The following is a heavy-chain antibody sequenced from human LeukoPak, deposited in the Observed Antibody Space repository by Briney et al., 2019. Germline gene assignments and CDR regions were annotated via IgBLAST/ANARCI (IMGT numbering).Heavy chain of an antibody. CDR3: AKYGVAAQCVDY. D-gene: IGHD6-6*01. J-gene: IGHJ4*02. Sequence: GGSLRLSCAASGFTFSSYAMSWVRQAPGKGLEWVSAISGSGGSTYYADSVKGRFTISRDNSKNTLYLQMNGLRAEDTAVYYCAKYGVAAQCVDYWGQGTLVTVSS. CDR1: GFTFSSYA. CDR2: ISGSGGST. V-gene: IGHV3-23*01.